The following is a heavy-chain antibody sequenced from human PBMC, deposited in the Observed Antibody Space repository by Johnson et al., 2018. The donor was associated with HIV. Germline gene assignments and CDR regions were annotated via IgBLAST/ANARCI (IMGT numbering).Heavy chain of an antibody. CDR3: AKDMGRYSSSSAAFDI. D-gene: IGHD6-6*01. CDR2: ISSSGSI. Sequence: QVQLVESGGGLVKPGGSLRLSCAASGFTFSDYYMSWIRQAPGKGLEWVSYISSSGSICYADSLKGRFTISRDNAKNSLYLQMNSLRAEDTALYYCAKDMGRYSSSSAAFDIWGQGTMVTVSS. V-gene: IGHV3-11*01. J-gene: IGHJ3*02. CDR1: GFTFSDYY.